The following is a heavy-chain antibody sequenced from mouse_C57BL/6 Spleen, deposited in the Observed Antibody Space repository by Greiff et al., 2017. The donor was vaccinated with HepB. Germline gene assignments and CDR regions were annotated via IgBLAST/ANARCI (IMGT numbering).Heavy chain of an antibody. J-gene: IGHJ1*03. CDR1: GYTFTSYW. Sequence: VQLKQPGAELVKPGASVKLSCKASGYTFTSYWMHWVKQRPGQGLEWIGMIHPNSGSTNYNEKFKSKATLTVDKSSSTAYMQLSSLTSEDSAVYYCARSRNLWYFDVWGTGTTVTVSS. CDR3: ARSRNLWYFDV. CDR2: IHPNSGST. V-gene: IGHV1-64*01.